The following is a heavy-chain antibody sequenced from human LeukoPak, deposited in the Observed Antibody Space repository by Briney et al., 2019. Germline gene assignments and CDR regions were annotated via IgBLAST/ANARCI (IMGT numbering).Heavy chain of an antibody. J-gene: IGHJ5*02. Sequence: SETLSLTCAVSGGSISSSNWWTWVRQPPGQGLEWIGEIYHSGSTNYNPSLKSRVTISVDKSKNQFSLKLTSVTAADTAVYYCARDLAAVAVDWFDPWGQGTLVTVSS. CDR2: IYHSGST. CDR3: ARDLAAVAVDWFDP. CDR1: GGSISSSNW. D-gene: IGHD6-13*01. V-gene: IGHV4-4*02.